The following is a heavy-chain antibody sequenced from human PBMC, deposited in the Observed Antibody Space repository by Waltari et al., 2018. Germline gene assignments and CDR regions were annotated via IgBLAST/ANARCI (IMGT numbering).Heavy chain of an antibody. CDR2: ISWNSGSI. J-gene: IGHJ6*03. Sequence: EVQPVGSGGGWVQPGRSLRLSCAASGFTFDDYAMHWVRQAPGKGLEWVSGISWNSGSIGDADAVKGLFTISGDNGKNALYLQMNSLRAEETALYYCAKGDYYYYYIDVWGKGTTVTVSS. CDR3: AKGDYYYYYIDV. V-gene: IGHV3-9*01. CDR1: GFTFDDYA.